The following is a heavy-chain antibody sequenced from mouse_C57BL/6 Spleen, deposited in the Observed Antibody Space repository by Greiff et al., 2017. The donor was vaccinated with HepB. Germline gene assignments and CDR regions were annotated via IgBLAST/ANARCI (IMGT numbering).Heavy chain of an antibody. CDR1: GFTFNTYA. J-gene: IGHJ4*01. V-gene: IGHV10-3*01. D-gene: IGHD2-4*01. CDR3: VMIYYDYDDAMDY. CDR2: IRSKSSNSAT. Sequence: EVQLVESGGGLVQPKGSLKLSCAASGFTFNTYAMHWVRQAPGKGLEWVARIRSKSSNSATYYADSVKDRFTIPRDDSQSMLYLQMNNLKTEDTAMYYCVMIYYDYDDAMDYWGQGTSVTVSS.